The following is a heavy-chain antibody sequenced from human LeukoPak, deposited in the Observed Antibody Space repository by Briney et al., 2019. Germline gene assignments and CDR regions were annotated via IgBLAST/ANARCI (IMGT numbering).Heavy chain of an antibody. Sequence: SETRSLTCTVSGGSINTYYWSWIRQPPGKGLEWIGYIHYSGTTNYNPSLKSRLTLSVDTSNNQFSLRLGSVTAADTAVYYCARSLGATRYNLKYYFFYGLDVWGQGTTVTVSS. D-gene: IGHD1-26*01. CDR3: ARSLGATRYNLKYYFFYGLDV. J-gene: IGHJ6*02. CDR1: GGSINTYY. CDR2: IHYSGTT. V-gene: IGHV4-59*01.